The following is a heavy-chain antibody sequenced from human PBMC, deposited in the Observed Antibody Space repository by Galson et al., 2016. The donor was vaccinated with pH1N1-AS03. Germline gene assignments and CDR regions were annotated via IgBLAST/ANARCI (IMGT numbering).Heavy chain of an antibody. CDR2: IYWNDDI. J-gene: IGHJ5*02. D-gene: IGHD4-17*01. Sequence: PALVKPTQTLTLTCTFSGFSLSTSGVGVGWIRQAPGKALEWLAIIYWNDDIRYSPSLRNRHTIPKDTSKSQVVLTMTNMDPGDTATYFGARAYDGDFADWLDPWGQGTLVTVSS. V-gene: IGHV2-5*01. CDR3: ARAYDGDFADWLDP. CDR1: GFSLSTSGVG.